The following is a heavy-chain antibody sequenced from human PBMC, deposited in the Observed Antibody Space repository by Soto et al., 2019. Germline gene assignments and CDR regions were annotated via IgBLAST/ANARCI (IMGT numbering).Heavy chain of an antibody. V-gene: IGHV2-5*02. CDR2: IYWDDDK. D-gene: IGHD3-16*01. CDR3: AHWRGGVASF. Sequence: QITLNESGPTLVKPTQTLTLTCTFSGFSLSTRDVGVGWIRQPPGKALEWLGVIYWDDDKSYSPSLKSRLTIPKDTSKTQVVLRMTKMDPVDTATYYCAHWRGGVASFWGQGTLVTVSS. J-gene: IGHJ4*02. CDR1: GFSLSTRDVG.